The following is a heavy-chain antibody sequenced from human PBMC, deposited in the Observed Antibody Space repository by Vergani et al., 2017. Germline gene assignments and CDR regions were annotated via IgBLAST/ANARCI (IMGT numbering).Heavy chain of an antibody. V-gene: IGHV4-59*01. CDR2: IYYSGST. CDR1: GGSISSYY. J-gene: IGHJ4*02. Sequence: QVQLQESGPGLVKPSETLSLTCTVSGGSISSYYWSWIRQPPGKGLEWIWYIYYSGSTNYNPSLKSRVTISVDTSKNQFALKLSSVTAADTAVYYCARASGGLRIDYWGQGTLVTVSS. CDR3: ARASGGLRIDY. D-gene: IGHD3-10*01.